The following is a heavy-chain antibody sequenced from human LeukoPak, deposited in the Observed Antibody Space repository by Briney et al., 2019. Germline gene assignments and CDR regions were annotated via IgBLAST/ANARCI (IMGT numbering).Heavy chain of an antibody. CDR1: GFTFSSYS. J-gene: IGHJ5*02. D-gene: IGHD1-7*01. CDR3: ARDFSGTSLDP. CDR2: ISSRSSYI. Sequence: GGSLRLSCAASGFTFSSYSMNWVRQAPGKGLEWVSSISSRSSYIYYADSLKGRFTISRDNAKNSLYLQMNSLRVEDTAVYYCARDFSGTSLDPWGQGTLVTVSS. V-gene: IGHV3-21*01.